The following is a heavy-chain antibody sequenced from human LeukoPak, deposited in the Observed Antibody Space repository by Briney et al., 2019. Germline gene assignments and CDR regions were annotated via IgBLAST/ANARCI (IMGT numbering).Heavy chain of an antibody. CDR2: ISSSSNYI. Sequence: GGSLRLSCAASGFTFSSYSMNWVRQAPGKGLEWVSSISSSSNYIYYADSVKGRFTISRDNAKNSLYLQMNSLRAEDTAVYYCARGPPVLGYCSGGSCYSDALDIWGQGTMVTVSS. J-gene: IGHJ3*02. CDR3: ARGPPVLGYCSGGSCYSDALDI. CDR1: GFTFSSYS. V-gene: IGHV3-21*01. D-gene: IGHD2-15*01.